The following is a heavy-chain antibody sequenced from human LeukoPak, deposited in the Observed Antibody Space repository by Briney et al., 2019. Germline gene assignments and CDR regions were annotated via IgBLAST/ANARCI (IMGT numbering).Heavy chain of an antibody. J-gene: IGHJ4*02. D-gene: IGHD3-9*01. Sequence: SETLSLTCTVSGGSISSSSYYWGWIRQPPGKGLEWIGSIYYSGSTYYNPSLKSRVTISVDTSKNQFSLKLSSVTAADTAVYYCARLFVPYDILTGYYRYYFDYWGQGTLVTVSS. CDR2: IYYSGST. CDR3: ARLFVPYDILTGYYRYYFDY. V-gene: IGHV4-39*01. CDR1: GGSISSSSYY.